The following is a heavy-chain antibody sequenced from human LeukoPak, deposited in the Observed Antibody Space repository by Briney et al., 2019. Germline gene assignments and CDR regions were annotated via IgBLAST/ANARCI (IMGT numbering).Heavy chain of an antibody. J-gene: IGHJ4*02. CDR2: ISSSGSTI. V-gene: IGHV3-11*04. CDR3: ASVGVLSRDY. Sequence: PGGSLRLSCAASGFTFSVYYMSWIRQAPGKGLEWVSYISSSGSTIYYADSVKGRFTISTDNAKNSLYLQMNKLRAEDTAVYYCASVGVLSRDYWGQGTLVTVSS. CDR1: GFTFSVYY. D-gene: IGHD3-3*01.